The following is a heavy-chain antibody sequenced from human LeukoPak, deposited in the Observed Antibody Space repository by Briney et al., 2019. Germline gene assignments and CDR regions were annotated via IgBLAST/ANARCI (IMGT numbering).Heavy chain of an antibody. D-gene: IGHD1-7*01. CDR1: GGSFRSYA. Sequence: GASVKVSCKASGGSFRSYAISWVRQAPGQGLEWMGGTIPIFGTANYAQKFQGRVTITADKSTSTAYMELSSLRSEDTAVYYCARDSYNWNFDYYYYMDVWGKGTTVTVSS. CDR2: TIPIFGTA. J-gene: IGHJ6*03. V-gene: IGHV1-69*06. CDR3: ARDSYNWNFDYYYYMDV.